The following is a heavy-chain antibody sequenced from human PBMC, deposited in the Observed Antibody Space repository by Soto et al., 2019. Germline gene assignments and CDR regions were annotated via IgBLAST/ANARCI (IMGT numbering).Heavy chain of an antibody. J-gene: IGHJ6*02. Sequence: VGSLRLSCVGSGFTFSTYAVHWVRQPPGKGLEWVAGTSDDGTKKYLADSVKGRFTISRDNSKNTVYLQMNSLRGDDTAVYYCARDKIGYTSGWSAQGSMDVWGQGNTVTVSS. V-gene: IGHV3-30-3*01. CDR2: TSDDGTKK. CDR1: GFTFSTYA. D-gene: IGHD6-19*01. CDR3: ARDKIGYTSGWSAQGSMDV.